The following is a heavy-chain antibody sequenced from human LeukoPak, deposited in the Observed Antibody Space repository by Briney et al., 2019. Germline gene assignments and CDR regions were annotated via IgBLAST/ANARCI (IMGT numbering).Heavy chain of an antibody. CDR1: GFTFNNYA. CDR3: AKVVLGYCSRPSCYRFDS. D-gene: IGHD2-2*01. CDR2: IGGSGGDT. Sequence: QPGGSLRLSCAASGFTFNNYAMSWVRQAPGKGLEWVSAIGGSGGDTYYANSVKGRFTISRDNSKNTLDLQMNSLRAEDTAVSYCAKVVLGYCSRPSCYRFDSWGQGTLVTVSS. J-gene: IGHJ5*01. V-gene: IGHV3-23*01.